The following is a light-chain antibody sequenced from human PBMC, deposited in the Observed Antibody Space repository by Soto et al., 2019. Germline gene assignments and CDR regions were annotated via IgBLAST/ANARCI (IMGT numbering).Light chain of an antibody. CDR1: QSVSSSY. J-gene: IGKJ1*01. CDR3: QQRNNWPWT. Sequence: EIVLTQSPGPLSLSPGERATLSCRSSQSVSSSYLAWYQQKPGQAPRLLIYDASNRATGIPARFSGSGSGTDSTLTISSLEPEDVAVYYCQQRNNWPWTFGQGTKVDIK. V-gene: IGKV3D-20*02. CDR2: DAS.